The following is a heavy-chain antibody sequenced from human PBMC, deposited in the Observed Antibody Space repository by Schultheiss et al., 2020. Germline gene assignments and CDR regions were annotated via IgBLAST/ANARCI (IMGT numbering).Heavy chain of an antibody. CDR1: GFTFSSYG. J-gene: IGHJ6*02. V-gene: IGHV3-NL1*01. CDR2: IYSGGST. D-gene: IGHD3-10*01. Sequence: GGSLRLSCAASGFTFSSYGMHWVRQAPGKGLEWVAVIYSGGSTYYADSVKGRFTISRDNSKNSLYLQMNSLRADDTAVYYCARGGSAYYYYYGMDVWGQGTQVTVSS. CDR3: ARGGSAYYYYYGMDV.